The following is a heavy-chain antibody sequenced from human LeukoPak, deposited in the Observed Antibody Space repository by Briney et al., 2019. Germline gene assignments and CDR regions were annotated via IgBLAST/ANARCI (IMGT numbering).Heavy chain of an antibody. CDR3: AKADSSGYNIADY. D-gene: IGHD3-22*01. J-gene: IGHJ4*02. CDR1: GFTFSSYG. V-gene: IGHV3-30*18. CDR2: ISYDGSNK. Sequence: QPGGSLRLSCAASGFTFSSYGMHWVRQAPGKGLEWVAVISYDGSNKYYADSVKGRFTISRDNSKNTLYLQMNSLRAEDTAVYYCAKADSSGYNIADYWGQGTLVTVSS.